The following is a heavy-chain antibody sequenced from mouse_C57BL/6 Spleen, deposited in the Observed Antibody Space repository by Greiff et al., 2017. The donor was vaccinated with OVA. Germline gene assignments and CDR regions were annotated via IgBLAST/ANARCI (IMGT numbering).Heavy chain of an antibody. CDR2: ISYSGST. D-gene: IGHD1-1*01. Sequence: EVQLQQSGPGMVKPSQSLSLTCTVTGYSITSGYDWHWIRHFPGNKLEWMGYISYSGSTNYNPSLKSRISITHDTSKNHFFLKLNSVTTEDTATYYCARDKRTTVVETYFDVWGTGTTVTVSS. CDR1: GYSITSGYD. J-gene: IGHJ1*03. V-gene: IGHV3-1*01. CDR3: ARDKRTTVVETYFDV.